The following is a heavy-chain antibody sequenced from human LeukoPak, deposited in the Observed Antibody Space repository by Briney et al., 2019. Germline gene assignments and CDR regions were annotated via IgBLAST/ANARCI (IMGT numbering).Heavy chain of an antibody. Sequence: GGSLGLSCTVSGFTVSSNSMSWVRQAPGKGLEWVSFIYSDNTHYSDSVKGRFTISRDNAKNSLYLQMNSLRAEDTAVYYCARDGVQIQLWWDYWGQGTLVTVSS. CDR2: IYSDNT. J-gene: IGHJ4*02. CDR3: ARDGVQIQLWWDY. D-gene: IGHD5-18*01. CDR1: GFTVSSNS. V-gene: IGHV3-53*01.